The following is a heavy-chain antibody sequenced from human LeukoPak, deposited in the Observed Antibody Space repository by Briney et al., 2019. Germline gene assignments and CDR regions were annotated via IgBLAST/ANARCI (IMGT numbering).Heavy chain of an antibody. CDR1: GFTFSSYW. D-gene: IGHD6-6*01. J-gene: IGHJ4*02. V-gene: IGHV3-74*01. CDR3: TRDFKYSSDY. Sequence: GGSLRLSCAASGFTFSSYWMHWVRQAPGKGLVWVSLTKSDGRSTSYADSVKGRFTISRDNAKNTVYLQMNSLRVEDTAVYYCTRDFKYSSDYWGQGTLVTVSS. CDR2: TKSDGRST.